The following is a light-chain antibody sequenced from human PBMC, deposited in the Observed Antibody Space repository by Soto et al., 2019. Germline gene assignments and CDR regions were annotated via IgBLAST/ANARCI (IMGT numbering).Light chain of an antibody. V-gene: IGLV2-23*01. CDR2: AAT. CDR3: CSSVRNLFFHVL. CDR1: SRDIGSHYH. Sequence: QSALTQPGSVSASPGQAITISCSGISRDIGSHYHAAWSRHHRVRASLLVMYAATQRPTVVLHRFSGDKSGNPASLTIPGLQADDYADYYCCSSVRNLFFHVLFGVGNQLTVL. J-gene: IGLJ2*01.